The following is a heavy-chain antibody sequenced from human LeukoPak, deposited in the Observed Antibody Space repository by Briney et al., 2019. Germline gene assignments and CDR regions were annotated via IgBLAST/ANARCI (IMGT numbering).Heavy chain of an antibody. CDR3: ARHRGGSSPSVFDY. V-gene: IGHV4-39*01. Sequence: SETLSLTCTVSGGSVSSSSYYWGWLRQPPGQGLEGIVSVYYSGSTYYNPSLKSRVTISVDTSKNQFSLKMSSVTAADTTLFYCARHRGGSSPSVFDYWGQGTLVTVSS. CDR1: GGSVSSSSYY. D-gene: IGHD2-15*01. CDR2: VYYSGST. J-gene: IGHJ4*02.